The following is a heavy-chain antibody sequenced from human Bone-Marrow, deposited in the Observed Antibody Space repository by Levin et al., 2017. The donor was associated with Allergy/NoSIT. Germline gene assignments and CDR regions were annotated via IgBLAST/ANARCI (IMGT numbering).Heavy chain of an antibody. V-gene: IGHV4-61*01. CDR2: IYASGNT. J-gene: IGHJ4*02. CDR3: ARESDDGSTYYSGLTTIFDS. D-gene: IGHD3-22*01. CDR1: GGSVTSGSYY. Sequence: TSETLSLTCTVSGGSVTSGSYYWSWIRQPPGTGLEWIGYIYASGNTNYNPSFKSRVTILLDTSKNQFSLKLNSVTAADTAVYFCARESDDGSTYYSGLTTIFDSWGQGTLVTVSS.